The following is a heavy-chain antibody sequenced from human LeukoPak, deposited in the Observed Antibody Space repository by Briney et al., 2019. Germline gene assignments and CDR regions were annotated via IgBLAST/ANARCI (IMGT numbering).Heavy chain of an antibody. Sequence: SETLSLTCTVSGGSISSYYWSWIRQPPGKGLEWIGYIYYSGSTNYNPSLKSRVTISVDTSKNQFSLKLSSVAAADTAVYYCARRPRYSSGWYSVDYYYYMDVWGKGTTVTVSS. CDR2: IYYSGST. CDR1: GGSISSYY. CDR3: ARRPRYSSGWYSVDYYYYMDV. J-gene: IGHJ6*03. D-gene: IGHD6-19*01. V-gene: IGHV4-59*08.